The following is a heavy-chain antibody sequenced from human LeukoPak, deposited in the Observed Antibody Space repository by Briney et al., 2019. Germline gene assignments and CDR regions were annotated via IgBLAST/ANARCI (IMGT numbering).Heavy chain of an antibody. CDR3: ASVECSGGSCYSKYFQH. V-gene: IGHV3-11*06. D-gene: IGHD2-15*01. Sequence: GGSLRLSCAASGFIFSDYYMSWIRQAPGKGLEWVSYISSSSSYTNYADSVKGRFTISRDNAKNSLYLQMNSLRAEDTAVYYCASVECSGGSCYSKYFQHWGQGTLVTVSS. CDR1: GFIFSDYY. J-gene: IGHJ1*01. CDR2: ISSSSSYT.